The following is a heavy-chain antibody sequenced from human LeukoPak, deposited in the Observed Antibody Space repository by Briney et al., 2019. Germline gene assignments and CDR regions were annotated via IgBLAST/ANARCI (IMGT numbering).Heavy chain of an antibody. J-gene: IGHJ6*03. Sequence: PGGSLRLSCAASGFTFSNYGMHWVRQAPGKGLEWVAVISYNESDKYYADSVKGRFTISRDNSKNTLYLQMNSLRAEDTAVYYCARGRSDFYYYMDVWGKGTTVTVSS. CDR3: ARGRSDFYYYMDV. D-gene: IGHD2-15*01. CDR2: ISYNESDK. V-gene: IGHV3-30*03. CDR1: GFTFSNYG.